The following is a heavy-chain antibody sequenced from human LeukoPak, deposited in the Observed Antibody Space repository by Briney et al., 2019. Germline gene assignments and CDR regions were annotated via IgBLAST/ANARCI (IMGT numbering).Heavy chain of an antibody. Sequence: SVKVSCKASGGTFSSYAISWVRQAPGQGLEWMGRIIPIFGIANYAQKFQGRVTITADKSTSTAYMELSSLRSGDTAVYYCARDRDYYDSSGYYPGNWFDPWGQGTLVTVSS. J-gene: IGHJ5*02. D-gene: IGHD3-22*01. CDR3: ARDRDYYDSSGYYPGNWFDP. V-gene: IGHV1-69*04. CDR1: GGTFSSYA. CDR2: IIPIFGIA.